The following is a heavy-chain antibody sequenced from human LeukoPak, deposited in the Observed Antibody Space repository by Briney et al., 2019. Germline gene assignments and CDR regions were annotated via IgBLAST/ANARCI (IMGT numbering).Heavy chain of an antibody. D-gene: IGHD3-16*02. J-gene: IGHJ4*02. CDR1: NYSISSGYY. Sequence: SETLSLTCAVSNYSISSGYYWGWIRQPPGKGLEWIGSIYHRGNTYYNPSLKSRVTISVDTSKNQFSLKLSSVTAADTAVYYCARIRMITFGGVIVSTYYFDYWGQGTLVIVSS. V-gene: IGHV4-38-2*01. CDR3: ARIRMITFGGVIVSTYYFDY. CDR2: IYHRGNT.